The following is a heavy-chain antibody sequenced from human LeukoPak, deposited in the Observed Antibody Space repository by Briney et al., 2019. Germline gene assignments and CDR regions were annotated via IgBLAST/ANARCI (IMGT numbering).Heavy chain of an antibody. V-gene: IGHV3-15*04. J-gene: IGHJ4*02. CDR3: ATPGPRDY. Sequence: GGSLRLSCAVSGFVFSDAWMSWVRQAPGKGLEWVGRIESKSNGGTTDYAAPVKGRFSISRDVSKNTLFLQMYSLRTEDTGVYYCATPGPRDYWGQGTLVTVSS. CDR2: IESKSNGGTT. CDR1: GFVFSDAW.